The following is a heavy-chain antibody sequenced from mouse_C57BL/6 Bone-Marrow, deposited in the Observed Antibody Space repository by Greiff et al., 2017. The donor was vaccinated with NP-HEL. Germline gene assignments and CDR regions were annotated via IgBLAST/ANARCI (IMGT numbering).Heavy chain of an antibody. V-gene: IGHV5-17*01. CDR1: GFTFSDYG. D-gene: IGHD4-1*01. CDR2: ISSGSSTI. Sequence: EVKLVESGGGLVKPGGSLKLSCAASGFTFSDYGMHWVRQAPEKGLEWVAYISSGSSTIYYADTVKGRFTLSRDHAKHTLFLQMTSLRSEDTAMYYCARREQTGTLWYLDVWGTGTPVTVSS. CDR3: ARREQTGTLWYLDV. J-gene: IGHJ1*03.